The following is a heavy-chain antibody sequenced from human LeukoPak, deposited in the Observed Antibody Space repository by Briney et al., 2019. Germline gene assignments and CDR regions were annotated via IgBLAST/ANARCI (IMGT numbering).Heavy chain of an antibody. CDR3: ATSSYSSSSS. D-gene: IGHD6-6*01. Sequence: PGGPQSLSCTASGLTFPNYWMICVRRAPGKGLEWVANINHDASEKYYVGSVEGRFTISRDNAKNSLFLQMNSLRAEDTGVYYCATSSYSSSSSWGQGTLVTVSS. CDR2: INHDASEK. CDR1: GLTFPNYW. V-gene: IGHV3-7*01. J-gene: IGHJ5*02.